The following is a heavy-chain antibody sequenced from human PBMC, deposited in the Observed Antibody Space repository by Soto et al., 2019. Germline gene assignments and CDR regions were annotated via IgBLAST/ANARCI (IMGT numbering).Heavy chain of an antibody. CDR3: ARNPDYGDCRGEGYYYGMDV. D-gene: IGHD4-17*01. Sequence: GGSLRLSCAASGFTFSSYWMHWVRQAPGKGLVWVSRINSDGSSTSYADSVKGRFTISRDNAKNTLYLQMNSLRAEDTAVYYCARNPDYGDCRGEGYYYGMDVWGQGTTVTVSS. CDR2: INSDGSST. V-gene: IGHV3-74*01. J-gene: IGHJ6*02. CDR1: GFTFSSYW.